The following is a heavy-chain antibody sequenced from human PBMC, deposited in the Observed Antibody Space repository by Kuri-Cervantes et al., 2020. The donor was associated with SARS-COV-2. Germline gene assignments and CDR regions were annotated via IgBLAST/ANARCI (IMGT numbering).Heavy chain of an antibody. CDR1: GGSFSGYY. J-gene: IGHJ5*02. D-gene: IGHD3-3*01. CDR3: ARNPLADITIFGVVTGNNWFDP. CDR2: INHSGST. V-gene: IGHV4-34*01. Sequence: ESLRLSCAVYGGSFSGYYWSWIRQPPGKGLEWIGEINHSGSTNYNPSLKSRVTISVDTSKNQFSLKLSSVTAADTAVYYCARNPLADITIFGVVTGNNWFDPWGQGTLVTVSS.